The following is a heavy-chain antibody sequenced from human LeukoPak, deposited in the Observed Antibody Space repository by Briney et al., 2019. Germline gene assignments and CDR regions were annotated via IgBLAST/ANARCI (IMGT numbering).Heavy chain of an antibody. CDR2: VHHTGST. Sequence: PSETLSLTCTVSGVSISNNYFYWAWIRQPPGKGLELIGYVHHTGSTFHNSSLKSRVTISADTSQNQFSLSLTSVTAADTAVYYCATLGLLRGAGFNLATHFDYWGRGTLVAVSS. J-gene: IGHJ4*02. CDR1: GVSISNNYFY. V-gene: IGHV4-39*01. CDR3: ATLGLLRGAGFNLATHFDY. D-gene: IGHD1-26*01.